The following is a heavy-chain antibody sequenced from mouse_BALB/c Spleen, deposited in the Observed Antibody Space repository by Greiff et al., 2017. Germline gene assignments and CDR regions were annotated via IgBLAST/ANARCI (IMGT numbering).Heavy chain of an antibody. D-gene: IGHD1-1*01. Sequence: VQLQQSGAELVRSGASVKLSCTASGFNIKDYYMHWVKQRPEQGLVWIGWIDPENGDTEYAPKFQGKATMTADTSSNTAYLQLSSLTSEDAAVYYCNARSSSFAYWGQGTLVTVSA. CDR2: IDPENGDT. V-gene: IGHV14-4*02. CDR3: NARSSSFAY. J-gene: IGHJ3*01. CDR1: GFNIKDYY.